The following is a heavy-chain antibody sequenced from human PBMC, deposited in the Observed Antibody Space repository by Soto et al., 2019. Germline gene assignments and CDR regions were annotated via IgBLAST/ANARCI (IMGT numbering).Heavy chain of an antibody. CDR3: ARPSGTTGTTDYYYGMDV. Sequence: PGGSLRLSCAASGFTFSSYGMHWVRQAPGKGLEWVAVIWYDGSNKYYADSVKGRFTISRDNSKNTLYLQMNSLRAEDTAVYYCARPSGTTGTTDYYYGMDVWGQGTTVTVSS. CDR1: GFTFSSYG. V-gene: IGHV3-33*01. D-gene: IGHD1-1*01. CDR2: IWYDGSNK. J-gene: IGHJ6*02.